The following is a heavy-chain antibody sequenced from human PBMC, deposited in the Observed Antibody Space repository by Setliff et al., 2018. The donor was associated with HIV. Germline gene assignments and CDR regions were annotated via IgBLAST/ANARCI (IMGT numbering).Heavy chain of an antibody. CDR2: IYYLGST. Sequence: SETLSLTCTVSSGSISNYYWSWIRQPPGKGLEWIGYIYYLGSTSYNPSLRSRVTISIDTSKKQFSLRLSSVTAADTAVYYCARGAIAAAGDFDYWGQGTLVTVSS. CDR3: ARGAIAAAGDFDY. CDR1: SGSISNYY. V-gene: IGHV4-59*12. D-gene: IGHD6-13*01. J-gene: IGHJ4*02.